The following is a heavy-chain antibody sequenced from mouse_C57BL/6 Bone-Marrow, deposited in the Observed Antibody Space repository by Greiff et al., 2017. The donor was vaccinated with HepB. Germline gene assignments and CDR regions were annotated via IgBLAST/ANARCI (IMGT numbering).Heavy chain of an antibody. Sequence: QVQLKQSGAELVRPGASVTLSCKASGYTFTDYEMHWVKQTPVRGLEWIGAIDPETGGTAYNQKFKGKAILTADKSSSTAYMELRSLTSEDSAVYYCTRSKVPYYYGSRGFDYWGQGTTLTVSS. J-gene: IGHJ2*01. CDR1: GYTFTDYE. D-gene: IGHD1-1*01. CDR2: IDPETGGT. CDR3: TRSKVPYYYGSRGFDY. V-gene: IGHV1-15*01.